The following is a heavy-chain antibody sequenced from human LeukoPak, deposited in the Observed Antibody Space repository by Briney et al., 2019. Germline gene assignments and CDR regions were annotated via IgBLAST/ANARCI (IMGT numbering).Heavy chain of an antibody. V-gene: IGHV4-34*01. CDR3: ARGIGIVVVPAAITWFDP. CDR2: INHSGST. Sequence: SETLSLTCAVYGGSFSGYYWSWIRQPPGKGLEWIGEINHSGSTNYSPSLKSRVTISVDTSKNQFSLKLSSVTAADTAVYYCARGIGIVVVPAAITWFDPWGQGTLVTVSS. CDR1: GGSFSGYY. J-gene: IGHJ5*02. D-gene: IGHD2-2*01.